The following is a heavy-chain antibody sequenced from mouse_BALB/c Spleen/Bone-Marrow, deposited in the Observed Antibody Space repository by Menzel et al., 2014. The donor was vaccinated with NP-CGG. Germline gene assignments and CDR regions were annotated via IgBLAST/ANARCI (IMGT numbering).Heavy chain of an antibody. CDR1: GFTFSSYG. CDR3: TRRPLQANSYFDC. V-gene: IGHV5-6*01. CDR2: ISSGGSST. Sequence: EVQRVESGGDLVKPGGSLKLSCVASGFTFSSYGMPWVRQTPDKRLEWVATISSGGSSTYYPASVKGRFTISRDNAKSTLYLQMSSLNSEDTAMYYCTRRPLQANSYFDCWGQGTTLTVSS. D-gene: IGHD3-2*02. J-gene: IGHJ2*01.